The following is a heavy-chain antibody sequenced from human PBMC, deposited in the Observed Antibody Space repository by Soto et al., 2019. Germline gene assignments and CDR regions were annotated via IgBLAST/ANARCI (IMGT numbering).Heavy chain of an antibody. CDR2: IWYDGSNK. Sequence: PGGSLRLSCAASGFTFSSYGMHWVRQAPGKGLEWVAVIWYDGSNKYYADSVKGRFTISRDNSKNTLYLQMNRLRAEDTAVYYCARDGVVGATQGWFAPWGRGTLVTVS. CDR3: ARDGVVGATQGWFAP. V-gene: IGHV3-33*01. CDR1: GFTFSSYG. D-gene: IGHD1-26*01. J-gene: IGHJ5*02.